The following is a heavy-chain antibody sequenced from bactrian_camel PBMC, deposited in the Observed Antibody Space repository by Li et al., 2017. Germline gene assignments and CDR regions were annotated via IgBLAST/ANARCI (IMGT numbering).Heavy chain of an antibody. V-gene: IGHV3S40*01. J-gene: IGHJ4*01. CDR2: ISTRATT. CDR3: VRDPSGADNY. Sequence: VQLVESGGGLVQPGESLRVSCAASGFTFKDYDMSWVRQAPGKGLAWVSTISTRATTYYADSVKGRFTISRDNAKNTVYLQMNSLKPEDTAVYYCVRDPSGADNYWGQGTQVTVS. CDR1: GFTFKDYD. D-gene: IGHD5*01.